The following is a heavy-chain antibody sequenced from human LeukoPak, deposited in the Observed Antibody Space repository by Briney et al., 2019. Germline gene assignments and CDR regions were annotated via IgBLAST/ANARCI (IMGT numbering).Heavy chain of an antibody. CDR1: GYTFTGYY. V-gene: IGHV1-2*02. J-gene: IGHJ4*02. CDR2: INPNSGGT. Sequence: ASVKVSCKASGYTFTGYYTHWVRQAPGQGLEWMGWINPNSGGTNYAQKFQGRVTMTRDTSISTAYMELSRLRSEDTAVYYCAISGSYSRRGYDFHYWGQETLVTVSS. D-gene: IGHD1-26*01. CDR3: AISGSYSRRGYDFHY.